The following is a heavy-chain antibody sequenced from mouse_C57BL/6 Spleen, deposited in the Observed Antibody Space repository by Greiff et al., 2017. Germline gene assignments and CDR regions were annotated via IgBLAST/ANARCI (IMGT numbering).Heavy chain of an antibody. Sequence: QVQLKESGAELMKPGASVKLSCKATGYTFTGYWIEWVKQRPGHGLEWIGEILPGSGSTNYNEKFKGKATFTADTSSNTAYMQLSSLTTEDSAIYYCARKSNYVYYAMDYWGQGTSVTASS. V-gene: IGHV1-9*01. CDR1: GYTFTGYW. J-gene: IGHJ4*01. CDR2: ILPGSGST. D-gene: IGHD2-5*01. CDR3: ARKSNYVYYAMDY.